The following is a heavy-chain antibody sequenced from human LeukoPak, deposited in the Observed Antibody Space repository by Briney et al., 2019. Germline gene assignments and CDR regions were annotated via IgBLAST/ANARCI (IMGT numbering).Heavy chain of an antibody. D-gene: IGHD2-15*01. Sequence: GGSLRLSCDASGFIFSISDMHWVRQTTGKGLEWVSAMGTVGDTYYSDSVKGRFTISRDNSRDTLSLQMNNLRTEDTAVYYCARGLCSGPYCYYYFYGMDVWGQGTTVIVSS. CDR2: MGTVGDT. J-gene: IGHJ6*02. CDR3: ARGLCSGPYCYYYFYGMDV. V-gene: IGHV3-13*01. CDR1: GFIFSISD.